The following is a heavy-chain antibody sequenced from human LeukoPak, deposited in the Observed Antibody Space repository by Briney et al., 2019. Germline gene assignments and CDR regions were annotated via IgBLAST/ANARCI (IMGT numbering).Heavy chain of an antibody. CDR3: ARDRGSYYFDY. Sequence: SVKVSCKASGGIFSSYAISWVRQAPGQGLEWMGGIIPIFGTANYAQKFQGRVTITADESTTTAYMELSSLRSEDTAVYYCARDRGSYYFDYWGQGTLVTVSS. D-gene: IGHD1-26*01. J-gene: IGHJ4*02. CDR2: IIPIFGTA. V-gene: IGHV1-69*01. CDR1: GGIFSSYA.